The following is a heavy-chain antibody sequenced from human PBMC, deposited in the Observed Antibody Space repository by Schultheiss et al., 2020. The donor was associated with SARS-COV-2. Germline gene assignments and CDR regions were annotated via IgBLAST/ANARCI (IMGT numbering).Heavy chain of an antibody. CDR2: ITGSSSYI. CDR1: GFTFSSYS. V-gene: IGHV3-21*01. D-gene: IGHD6-19*01. CDR3: ARSSSGWFGDAFDI. J-gene: IGHJ3*02. Sequence: GGSLRLSCAASGFTFSSYSIHWVRQAPGKGLEWVSSITGSSSYIYYADSVKGRFTISRDNSKNTLYLQMNSLRAEDTAVYYCARSSSGWFGDAFDIWGQGTMVTVSS.